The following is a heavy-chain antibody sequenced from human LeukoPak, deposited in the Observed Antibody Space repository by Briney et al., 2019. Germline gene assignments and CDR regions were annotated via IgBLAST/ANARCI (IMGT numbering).Heavy chain of an antibody. J-gene: IGHJ4*02. V-gene: IGHV3-53*01. CDR3: AKHKESYGDSCFDDY. D-gene: IGHD4-17*01. Sequence: GGSLRLSCAASGFTVSSNYMSWVRQAPGKGLEWVSVIYSGGSTYYADSVKGRFTISRDNSKNTLYLQMNSLRAEDTAVYYCAKHKESYGDSCFDDYWGQGTLVTVSS. CDR1: GFTVSSNY. CDR2: IYSGGST.